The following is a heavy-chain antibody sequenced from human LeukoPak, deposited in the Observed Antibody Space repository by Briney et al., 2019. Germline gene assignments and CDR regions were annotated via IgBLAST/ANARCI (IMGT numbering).Heavy chain of an antibody. CDR2: ISAYNGNT. CDR1: GYTFTSYG. D-gene: IGHD3-22*01. J-gene: IGHJ4*02. Sequence: ASVRVSCKASGYTFTSYGISWVRQAPGQGLEWMGWISAYNGNTNYAQKLQGRVTMTTDTSTSTAYMELRSLRSDDTAVYYCARDSSGYYYFDYWGQGTLVTVSS. V-gene: IGHV1-18*01. CDR3: ARDSSGYYYFDY.